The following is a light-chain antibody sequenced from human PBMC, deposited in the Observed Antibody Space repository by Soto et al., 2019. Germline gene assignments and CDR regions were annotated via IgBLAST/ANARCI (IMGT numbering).Light chain of an antibody. J-gene: IGLJ2*01. CDR2: EGS. V-gene: IGLV2-23*01. Sequence: QSALTQPASVSGSPGQSITLSCTRTSRGVENYNLVSWYQHRPGKAPKLMIYEGSQRPSGVSDRFSGSKSGNTASLTISGLRAEDEADYYCSSYAGAVVFGGGTKVTVL. CDR3: SSYAGAVV. CDR1: SRGVENYNL.